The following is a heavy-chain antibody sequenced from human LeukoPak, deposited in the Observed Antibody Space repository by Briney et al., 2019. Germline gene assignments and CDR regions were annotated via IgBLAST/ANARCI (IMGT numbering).Heavy chain of an antibody. CDR1: GFVFSSYA. CDR2: ISSGATHT. J-gene: IGHJ4*02. CDR3: AKVVGTGTTPTDY. Sequence: GGSLRLSCAASGFVFSSYAMHWVRQAPGKGLEWVSTISSGATHTYYPDSVKGRFTVSRDDSKNTLDLQMNSLRVEDTAVYYCAKVVGTGTTPTDYWGQGTLVTVSS. D-gene: IGHD1-1*01. V-gene: IGHV3-23*01.